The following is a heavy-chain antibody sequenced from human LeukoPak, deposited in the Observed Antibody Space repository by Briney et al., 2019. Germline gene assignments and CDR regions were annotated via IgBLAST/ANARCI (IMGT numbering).Heavy chain of an antibody. Sequence: PSGTLSLSCGASGGSLSSTNWWSWVRQPPGQGLEWIGEISLSGVTNYNPSLKSRVTMSLDRSKNHPSLTLTSVTAADTAVYYCSRESGAFSPFGYWGQGTLVTVSS. V-gene: IGHV4-4*02. D-gene: IGHD1-26*01. CDR3: SRESGAFSPFGY. J-gene: IGHJ4*02. CDR2: ISLSGVT. CDR1: GGSLSSTNW.